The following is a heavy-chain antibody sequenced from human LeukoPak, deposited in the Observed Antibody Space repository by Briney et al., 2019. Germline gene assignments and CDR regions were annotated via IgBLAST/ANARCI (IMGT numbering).Heavy chain of an antibody. V-gene: IGHV4-39*01. CDR1: GGSISSSSYY. Sequence: SETLSLTCTVSGGSISSSSYYWGWIRQPPGKGLEWIGSIYYSGSTYYNPSLKSRVTISVDTSKNQFSLKLSSVTAADTAVYYCAGITMVRGTVRWGQGTLVTVSS. D-gene: IGHD3-10*01. J-gene: IGHJ4*02. CDR2: IYYSGST. CDR3: AGITMVRGTVR.